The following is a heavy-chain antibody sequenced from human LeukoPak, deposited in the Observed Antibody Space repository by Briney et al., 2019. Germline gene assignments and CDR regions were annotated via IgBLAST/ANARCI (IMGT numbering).Heavy chain of an antibody. CDR3: ARGRFDP. J-gene: IGHJ5*02. Sequence: SETLSLPCAVYGGSFSGYYWSWIRQPPGEGLEWIGEINHSGSTNYNPSLKSRVTISVDTSKNQFSLKLSSVTAADTAVYYCARGRFDPWGQGTLVTVSS. CDR2: INHSGST. V-gene: IGHV4-34*01. CDR1: GGSFSGYY.